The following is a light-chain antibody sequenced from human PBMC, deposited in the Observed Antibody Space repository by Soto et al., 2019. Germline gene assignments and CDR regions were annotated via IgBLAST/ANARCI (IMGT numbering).Light chain of an antibody. J-gene: IGKJ5*01. CDR2: GAS. V-gene: IGKV1-39*01. Sequence: DIQMTQSPSSLSASVGDRVTITCRASQSISGSLNWYQQTPGKAPKLRIYGASTLQSGVPSRLSGSGSGTDYTLTISSLQPEDFATYYCQQSYRTPTFGQGTRLEIK. CDR3: QQSYRTPT. CDR1: QSISGS.